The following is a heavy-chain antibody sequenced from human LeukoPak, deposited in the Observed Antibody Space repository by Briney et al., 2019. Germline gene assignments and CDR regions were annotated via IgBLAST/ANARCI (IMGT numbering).Heavy chain of an antibody. J-gene: IGHJ3*02. CDR1: GDSISSYY. Sequence: ASETLSLTCTVSGDSISSYYWSWIRQPPGKGLEWIGYISYSGSTKYNPSLKSRVIISLDTSKKQFSLKLSSVTAADTAVYSRARTRRGYTYGFPSRELLKAFDIWGQGTMVTVSS. CDR2: ISYSGST. CDR3: ARTRRGYTYGFPSRELLKAFDI. D-gene: IGHD5-18*01. V-gene: IGHV4-59*01.